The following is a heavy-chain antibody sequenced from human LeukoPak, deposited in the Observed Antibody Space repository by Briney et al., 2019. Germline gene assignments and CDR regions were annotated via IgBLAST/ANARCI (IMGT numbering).Heavy chain of an antibody. CDR3: ARAGADKNSWYYFDY. J-gene: IGHJ4*02. CDR1: GDSISSGDHS. V-gene: IGHV4-30-4*08. CDR2: IHYRGST. Sequence: SQTLSLTCTVSGDSISSGDHSWSWIRHPTGKGLEWIGYIHYRGSTYYNPYLKSRVMISVDMSKNQFSLSLNALTAADSAVYYCARAGADKNSWYYFDYWGQGTLVTVSS. D-gene: IGHD2/OR15-2a*01.